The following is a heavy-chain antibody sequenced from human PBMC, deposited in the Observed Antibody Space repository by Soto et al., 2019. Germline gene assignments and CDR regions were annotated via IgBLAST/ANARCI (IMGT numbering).Heavy chain of an antibody. CDR3: AREYYYDSSGYQAFDP. V-gene: IGHV4-4*07. CDR1: GGSISSYY. J-gene: IGHJ5*02. CDR2: IYTSGST. D-gene: IGHD3-22*01. Sequence: PSETLSLSCTVSGGSISSYYWSWIWQPAGKGLEWIGRIYTSGSTNYNPSLKSRVTMSVDTSKNQFSLKLSSVTAADTAVYYCAREYYYDSSGYQAFDPWGQGTLVTVS.